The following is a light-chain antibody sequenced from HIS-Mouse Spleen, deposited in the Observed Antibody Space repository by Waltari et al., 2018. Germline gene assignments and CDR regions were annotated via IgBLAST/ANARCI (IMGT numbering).Light chain of an antibody. CDR3: LSADSSGTWV. CDR2: KDS. J-gene: IGLJ3*02. Sequence: SYELTQPPSVSVSLGQMARITCSGEALPKKSASWYQQKPGQFPVLVIYKDSERPSGIPERFSGSSSGTIVTLTISGVQAEDEADYYCLSADSSGTWVFGGGTKLTVL. V-gene: IGLV3-16*01. CDR1: ALPKKS.